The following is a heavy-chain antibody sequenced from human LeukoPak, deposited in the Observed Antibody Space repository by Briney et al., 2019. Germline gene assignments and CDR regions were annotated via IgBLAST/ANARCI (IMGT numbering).Heavy chain of an antibody. CDR3: ARDGRFLEWSATY. V-gene: IGHV3-30-3*01. CDR1: GFTFSGFW. D-gene: IGHD3-3*01. J-gene: IGHJ4*02. CDR2: ISYDGSNK. Sequence: GGSLRLSCAVSGFTFSGFWMSWSRQAPGKGLEWLAVISYDGSNKYYADSVKGRFTISRDNSKNTLYLQMNSLRAEDTAVYFCARDGRFLEWSATYWGQGTLVIVSS.